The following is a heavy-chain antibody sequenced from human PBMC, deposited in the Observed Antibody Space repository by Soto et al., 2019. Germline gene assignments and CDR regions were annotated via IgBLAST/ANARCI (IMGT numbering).Heavy chain of an antibody. CDR2: INPNSGGT. J-gene: IGHJ4*02. Sequence: GASVKVSCKASGYTFTGYYMHWVRQAPGQGLEWMGWINPNSGGTNYAQKFQGWVTMTRDTSISTAYMELSRLRSDDTAVFYCARSPHEKNQAYYFDYWGQGTLVTVSS. CDR3: ARSPHEKNQAYYFDY. CDR1: GYTFTGYY. V-gene: IGHV1-2*04.